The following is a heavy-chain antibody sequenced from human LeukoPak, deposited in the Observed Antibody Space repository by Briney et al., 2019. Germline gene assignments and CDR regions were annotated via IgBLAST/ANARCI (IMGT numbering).Heavy chain of an antibody. CDR3: AIHDPHLSGAFDI. CDR1: GYSFTSYW. D-gene: IGHD3-10*01. Sequence: GESLKISCKGSGYSFTSYWIGWVRQMPGKGLEWMGIIYPGDSDTRYSSSFQGQVTISADKSISTAYLQWSSLKASDTAMYYCAIHDPHLSGAFDIWGQGTMVTVSS. V-gene: IGHV5-51*01. J-gene: IGHJ3*02. CDR2: IYPGDSDT.